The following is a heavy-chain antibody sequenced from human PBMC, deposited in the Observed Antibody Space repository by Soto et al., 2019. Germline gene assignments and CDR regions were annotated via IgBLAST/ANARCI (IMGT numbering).Heavy chain of an antibody. CDR2: ISAYNGNT. CDR1: GYTFTSNG. D-gene: IGHD3-9*01. J-gene: IGHJ4*02. Sequence: QVPLVQSGAEVKKPGASVKVSCKASGYTFTSNGISWVRQAPGQGLEWMGWISAYNGNTNYAQKLQGRVTMTTDTSTSTAYMELRSLRSDDTAVYYCAREASDYDILTGYYHPYYFDYWGQGTLVTVSS. CDR3: AREASDYDILTGYYHPYYFDY. V-gene: IGHV1-18*01.